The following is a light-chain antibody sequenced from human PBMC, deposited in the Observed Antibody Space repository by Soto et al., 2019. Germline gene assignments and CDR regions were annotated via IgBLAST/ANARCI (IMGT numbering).Light chain of an antibody. Sequence: QLVLTQSSSASASLGSSVKLTCTLGGGHSSHIIAWHQQQPGKAPRYLMKLEGSGSYNKGSGVPDRFSGSSSGADRYLAISNLQSEDEADYYCETWDSNTRVFGGGTKLTVL. CDR2: LEGSGSY. J-gene: IGLJ2*01. CDR1: GGHSSHI. CDR3: ETWDSNTRV. V-gene: IGLV4-60*03.